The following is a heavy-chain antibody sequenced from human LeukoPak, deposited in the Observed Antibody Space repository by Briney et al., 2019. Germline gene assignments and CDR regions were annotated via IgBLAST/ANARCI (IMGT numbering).Heavy chain of an antibody. Sequence: GGSLRLSCAASGFTFSSYWMHWVRQAPGKGLVWVSRINSDGSSTSYADSVKGRFTISRDNAKNSLYLQMNSLRAEDTAVYYCARDQVWFGELLSLFDYWGQGTLVTVSS. CDR1: GFTFSSYW. CDR3: ARDQVWFGELLSLFDY. J-gene: IGHJ4*02. D-gene: IGHD3-10*01. CDR2: INSDGSST. V-gene: IGHV3-74*01.